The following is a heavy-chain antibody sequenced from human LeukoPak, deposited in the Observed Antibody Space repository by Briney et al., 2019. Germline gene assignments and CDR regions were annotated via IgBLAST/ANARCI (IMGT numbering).Heavy chain of an antibody. CDR2: IYSGGST. J-gene: IGHJ1*01. D-gene: IGHD2-21*02. V-gene: IGHV3-53*01. CDR1: GFSVSSNY. CDR3: ARTDETAPAEDFQH. Sequence: PGGSLRLSCAASGFSVSSNYMSWVRQAPGKGPEWVSVIYSGGSTYYADSVKGRFTISRDNSKNTLYLQMKSLRAEDTAVYYCARTDETAPAEDFQHWGQGTLVTVSS.